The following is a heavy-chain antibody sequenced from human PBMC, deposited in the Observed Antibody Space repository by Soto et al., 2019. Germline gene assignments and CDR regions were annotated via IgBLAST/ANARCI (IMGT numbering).Heavy chain of an antibody. CDR1: GISFDAYA. D-gene: IGHD2-8*01. V-gene: IGHV3-9*01. CDR3: AKDTAPGFYDANGHLDY. Sequence: VQLVESGGGLVQPGRSRRLSCVVSGISFDAYAMHWVRQVPGKGLEWVAGINWDSGDIGYADSVKGRFTISRDNAKNSLYLQMNSLITEDTALYYCAKDTAPGFYDANGHLDYWGQGTPVTVSS. J-gene: IGHJ4*02. CDR2: INWDSGDI.